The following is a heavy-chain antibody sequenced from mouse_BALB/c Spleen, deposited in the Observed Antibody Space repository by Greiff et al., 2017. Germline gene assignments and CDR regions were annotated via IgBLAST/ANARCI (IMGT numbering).Heavy chain of an antibody. CDR1: GFTFSSYG. V-gene: IGHV5-6*01. CDR2: ISSGGSYT. J-gene: IGHJ4*01. D-gene: IGHD4-1*01. Sequence: EVQGVESGGDLVKPGGSLKLSCAASGFTFSSYGMSWVRQTPDKRLEWVATISSGGSYTYYPDSVKGRFTISRDNAKNTLYLQMSSLKSEDTAMYYCARQVLTDAMDYWGQGTSVTVSS. CDR3: ARQVLTDAMDY.